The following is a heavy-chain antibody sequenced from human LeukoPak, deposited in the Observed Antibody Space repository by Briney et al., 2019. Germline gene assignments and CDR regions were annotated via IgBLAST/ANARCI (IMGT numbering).Heavy chain of an antibody. Sequence: TGGSLRLSCAASGFTFSSYAMHWVRQAPGKGLEWVAVISYDGSNKYYADSVKGRFTISRDNSKNTLYLQMNSLRAEDTAVYYCASAYCGGDCYSNYFDYWGQGTLVTVSS. D-gene: IGHD2-21*01. CDR1: GFTFSSYA. V-gene: IGHV3-30-3*02. CDR3: ASAYCGGDCYSNYFDY. CDR2: ISYDGSNK. J-gene: IGHJ4*02.